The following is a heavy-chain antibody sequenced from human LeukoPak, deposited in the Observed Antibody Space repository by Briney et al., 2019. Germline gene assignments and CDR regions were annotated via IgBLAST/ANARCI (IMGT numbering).Heavy chain of an antibody. CDR1: GFTFSNAW. V-gene: IGHV3-15*01. J-gene: IGHJ6*03. Sequence: GESLKISCAASGFTFSNAWMNWVRQAPGKGLEWVGHIKSNTDGVTADYASPVKGRFTISRDDSKNTLYLQMNSLKTEDTAVYYCTTRRTYYDSSGYSYPYYYYYYMDVWGKGTTVTVSS. CDR2: IKSNTDGVTA. CDR3: TTRRTYYDSSGYSYPYYYYYYMDV. D-gene: IGHD3-22*01.